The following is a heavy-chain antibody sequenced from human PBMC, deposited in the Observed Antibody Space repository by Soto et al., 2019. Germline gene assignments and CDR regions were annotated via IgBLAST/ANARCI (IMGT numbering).Heavy chain of an antibody. D-gene: IGHD3-16*01. CDR2: IIPILGVT. J-gene: IGHJ1*01. Sequence: QVQLVQSGAEVKRPGSSVKVSCESSGDTFNSYVISWVRQAPGQGLEWMGGIIPILGVTHYAQKFQVRVTIRALSATGPAYMKLTNLGFEGKALYYCARGSLGAKGADHWGQGTLVTVSS. CDR3: ARGSLGAKGADH. V-gene: IGHV1-69*09. CDR1: GDTFNSYV.